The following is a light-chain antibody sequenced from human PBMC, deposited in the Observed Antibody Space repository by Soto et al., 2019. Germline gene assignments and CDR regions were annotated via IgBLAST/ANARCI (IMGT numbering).Light chain of an antibody. J-gene: IGKJ4*01. CDR1: QDMSRY. CDR3: QQYDNLPLT. V-gene: IGKV1-33*01. CDR2: DAS. Sequence: EIQMTQSPSSLSASVGDRVTITCQASQDMSRYLNWYQHKPGKAPKLLIYDASNLETRVPSRFSGSGSGTDFTFTISSLQPEDFATYYCQQYDNLPLTFGGGTKVDI.